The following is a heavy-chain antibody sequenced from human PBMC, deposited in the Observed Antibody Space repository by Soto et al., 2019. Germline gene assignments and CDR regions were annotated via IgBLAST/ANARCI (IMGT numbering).Heavy chain of an antibody. CDR3: ARARIYYDSSGYYYDYGMDV. CDR1: GYTFTGYY. D-gene: IGHD3-22*01. J-gene: IGHJ6*02. Sequence: GASVKVSCKASGYTFTGYYMHWVRQAPGQGLEWMGWINPNSGGTNYAQKFQGWVTMTRDTSISTAYMELSRLRSDDTAVYYCARARIYYDSSGYYYDYGMDVWGQGTTVTVSS. CDR2: INPNSGGT. V-gene: IGHV1-2*04.